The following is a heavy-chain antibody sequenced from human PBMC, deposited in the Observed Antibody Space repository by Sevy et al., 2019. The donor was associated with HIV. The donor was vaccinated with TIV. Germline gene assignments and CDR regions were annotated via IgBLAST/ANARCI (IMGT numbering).Heavy chain of an antibody. V-gene: IGHV3-23*01. J-gene: IGHJ6*02. CDR2: LSGSGTRT. CDR3: ANGGVMVVAATPNYGMDV. D-gene: IGHD2-15*01. CDR1: GFTFSSYA. Sequence: GGSLRLSRAASGFTFSSYAMSWVRQAPGKGLEWVSGLSGSGTRTYYADSVKGRFTISRDNSKNTLFLQMNSLRAEDTAVYYCANGGVMVVAATPNYGMDVWGQGTTVTVSS.